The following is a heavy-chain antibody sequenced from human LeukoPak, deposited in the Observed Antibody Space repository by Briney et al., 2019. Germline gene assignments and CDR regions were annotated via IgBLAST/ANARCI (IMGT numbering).Heavy chain of an antibody. CDR2: IYTSGST. Sequence: ASQALSLTCTVSGGSNSSGSYYWSWIRQPAGKGLEWIGRIYTSGSTNYNPSLKSRVTISVDTSKNQFSLKLSSVTAADTAVYYCARDEQWLAHDAFDIWGQGTMVTVSS. CDR1: GGSNSSGSYY. D-gene: IGHD6-19*01. V-gene: IGHV4-61*02. CDR3: ARDEQWLAHDAFDI. J-gene: IGHJ3*02.